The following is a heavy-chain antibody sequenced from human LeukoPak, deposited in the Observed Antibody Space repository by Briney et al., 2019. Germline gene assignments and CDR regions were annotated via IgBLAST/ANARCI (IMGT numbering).Heavy chain of an antibody. V-gene: IGHV3-74*01. D-gene: IGHD4-23*01. J-gene: IGHJ3*02. CDR2: INSDGSST. Sequence: PGGSLRLSCAASGFTFSRCWMHWVRQAPGKALVCLSRINSDGSSTSYADSVKGRFTISRDNAKNTLYLQMNSLRAEDTAIYYCARDIGYGGNSGAFDIWGQGTMVTVSS. CDR1: GFTFSRCW. CDR3: ARDIGYGGNSGAFDI.